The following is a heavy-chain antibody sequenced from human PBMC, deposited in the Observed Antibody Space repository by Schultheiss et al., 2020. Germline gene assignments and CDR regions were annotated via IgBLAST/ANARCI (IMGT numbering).Heavy chain of an antibody. D-gene: IGHD3-10*01. CDR1: GFTFSSYG. Sequence: GGSLRLSCAASGFTFSSYGMHWVRQAPGKGLEWVAVIWYDGSNKYYADSVKGRFTISRDNSKNTLYLQMNSLRAEDTAVYYCARDSAVYYGSGSYYGMDVWGQGHTGTVAS. V-gene: IGHV3-33*01. J-gene: IGHJ6*02. CDR3: ARDSAVYYGSGSYYGMDV. CDR2: IWYDGSNK.